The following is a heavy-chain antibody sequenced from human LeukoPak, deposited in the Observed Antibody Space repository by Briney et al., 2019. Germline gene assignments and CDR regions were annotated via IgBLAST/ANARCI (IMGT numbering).Heavy chain of an antibody. Sequence: SETLSLTCAVYGGSFSGYYWSWIRQPPGKGLEWIGEINHSGSTNYNPSLKSRVTISVDTSKNQFSLKLSSVTAADTAVYYCARQGGPQSIEVVPAAYYFDYWGQGTLVTVSS. CDR3: ARQGGPQSIEVVPAAYYFDY. CDR1: GGSFSGYY. J-gene: IGHJ4*02. V-gene: IGHV4-34*01. D-gene: IGHD2-2*01. CDR2: INHSGST.